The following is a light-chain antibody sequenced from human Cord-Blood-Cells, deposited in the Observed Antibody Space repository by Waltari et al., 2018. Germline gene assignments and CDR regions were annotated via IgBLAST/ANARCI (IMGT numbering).Light chain of an antibody. CDR3: QQYNNWPPYS. J-gene: IGKJ2*03. CDR2: GAS. CDR1: QSGSSN. V-gene: IGKV3-15*01. Sequence: EIVMTQPPATLSVAPGERATLSCWASQSGSSNLAGYQQKPGQAPRLLIYGASTRATGTPARFSGSGYGTEFTLTISSLQSEDFAVYYCQQYNNWPPYSFGQGTKLEIK.